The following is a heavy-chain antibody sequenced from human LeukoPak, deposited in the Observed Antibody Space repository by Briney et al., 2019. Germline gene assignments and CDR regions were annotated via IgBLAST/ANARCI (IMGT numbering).Heavy chain of an antibody. CDR3: AKGGGSFYGMDV. D-gene: IGHD2-15*01. V-gene: IGHV3-30-3*01. CDR2: ISYDGSNK. Sequence: PGRSLRLSCAASGFTFSSYAMHWVRQAPGKGLEWVAVISYDGSNKYYADSVKGRFTISRDNSKNTLYLQMNSLRAEDTAVYYCAKGGGSFYGMDVWGQGATVTVSS. CDR1: GFTFSSYA. J-gene: IGHJ6*02.